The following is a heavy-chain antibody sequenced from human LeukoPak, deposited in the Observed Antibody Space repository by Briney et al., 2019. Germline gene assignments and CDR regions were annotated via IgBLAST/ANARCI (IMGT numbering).Heavy chain of an antibody. CDR2: INPNSGDT. Sequence: ASVKVSFKASGYPFTDYYMHWVRQAPGQGLEWMGWINPNSGDTNYAQNFQGRVTMTRDTSISTAYMDLSRLRSDDTAVYYCAREDTRGSSAFDIWGQGTMVPVSS. D-gene: IGHD5-18*01. CDR3: AREDTRGSSAFDI. J-gene: IGHJ3*02. CDR1: GYPFTDYY. V-gene: IGHV1-2*02.